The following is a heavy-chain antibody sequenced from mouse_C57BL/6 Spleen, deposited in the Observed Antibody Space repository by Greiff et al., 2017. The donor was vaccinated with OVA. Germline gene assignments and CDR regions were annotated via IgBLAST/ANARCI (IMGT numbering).Heavy chain of an antibody. D-gene: IGHD2-4*01. CDR3: ARSEMYYDYDVDY. CDR1: GYTFTSYW. V-gene: IGHV1-64*01. CDR2: INPTSGST. Sequence: QVKLQQPGAELVKPGASVKLSCKASGYTFTSYWMHWVKQRPGQGLEWIGMINPTSGSTTYNEKFKSQATLTVDKSSSTPYMQLSSLTAEESAVYYSARSEMYYDYDVDYWGQGTTLTVSS. J-gene: IGHJ2*01.